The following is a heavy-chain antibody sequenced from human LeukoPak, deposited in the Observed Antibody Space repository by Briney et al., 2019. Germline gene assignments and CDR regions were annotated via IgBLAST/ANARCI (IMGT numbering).Heavy chain of an antibody. Sequence: GGSLRLSCAASGFSFSSSGINWVRQAPGKGLEWVSCIGSTVTDRYYADSVKGRFTISRDNAKNSLYLQMNSLRAEGTAVHYCATETIGRHYDHCGQGTLLTVSS. J-gene: IGHJ4*02. D-gene: IGHD1-14*01. V-gene: IGHV3-21*01. CDR2: IGSTVTDR. CDR3: ATETIGRHYDH. CDR1: GFSFSSSG.